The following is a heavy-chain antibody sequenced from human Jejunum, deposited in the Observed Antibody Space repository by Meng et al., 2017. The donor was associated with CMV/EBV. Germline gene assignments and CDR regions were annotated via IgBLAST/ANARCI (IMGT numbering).Heavy chain of an antibody. Sequence: GFIVEYYAMHWGRQAPGKGREWVSEISWNSGSIEYADSVKGRFTISRDNAKNSLYLQMNSLRPEDTAFYYCVKDTGATGWYHYFDYWGQGTLVTVSS. D-gene: IGHD6-19*01. V-gene: IGHV3-9*01. CDR3: VKDTGATGWYHYFDY. J-gene: IGHJ4*02. CDR1: GFIVEYYA. CDR2: ISWNSGSI.